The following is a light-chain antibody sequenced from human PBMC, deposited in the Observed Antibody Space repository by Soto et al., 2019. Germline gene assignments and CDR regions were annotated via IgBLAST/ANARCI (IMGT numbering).Light chain of an antibody. J-gene: IGLJ3*02. V-gene: IGLV1-40*01. Sequence: QAVLTQPPSVSGAPGQRVTVSCIGSSSNIGAGYPVHWYQQLPGTAPQLLIYGNTNRPSGVPDRFSGSKSGTSAFLAITGLQAEDEADYYCQSYDSSLSGWVFGGGTKLTVL. CDR1: SSNIGAGYP. CDR3: QSYDSSLSGWV. CDR2: GNT.